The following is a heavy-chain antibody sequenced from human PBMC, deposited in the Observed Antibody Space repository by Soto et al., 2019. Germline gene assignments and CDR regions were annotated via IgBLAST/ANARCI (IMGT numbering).Heavy chain of an antibody. V-gene: IGHV3-23*01. CDR3: AKDKSQVVAATLPFDY. J-gene: IGHJ4*02. Sequence: EVQLLESGGGLVQPGGSLRLSCAASGFTFSSYAMSWVRQAPGKGLEWVSAISGSGGSTYYADSVKGRFTISRDNSKNTLYLQMNSLRAEDTAVYYCAKDKSQVVAATLPFDYWGQGPLVTVSS. CDR1: GFTFSSYA. D-gene: IGHD2-15*01. CDR2: ISGSGGST.